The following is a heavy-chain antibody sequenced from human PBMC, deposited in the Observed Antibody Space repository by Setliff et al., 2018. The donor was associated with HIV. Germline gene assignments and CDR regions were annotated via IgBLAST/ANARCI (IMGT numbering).Heavy chain of an antibody. Sequence: PSETLSLTCTVSGGSISSYYWSWIRQPPGKGLEWIWYIYTSGSTTYNPSLNSRVTISLDTSKNQFSLKLSSVTAADTAVYYCARGLSFYDPGGFDYWGQGTLVTVS. D-gene: IGHD3-22*01. V-gene: IGHV4-4*09. CDR1: GGSISSYY. CDR2: IYTSGST. CDR3: ARGLSFYDPGGFDY. J-gene: IGHJ4*02.